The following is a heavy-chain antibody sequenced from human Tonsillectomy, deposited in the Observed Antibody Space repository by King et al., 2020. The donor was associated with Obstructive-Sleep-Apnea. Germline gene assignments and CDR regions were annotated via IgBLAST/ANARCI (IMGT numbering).Heavy chain of an antibody. CDR3: AKDQGAYQLLPLYYYYGMDV. CDR1: GFTFSSYG. J-gene: IGHJ6*02. V-gene: IGHV3-30*18. D-gene: IGHD2-2*01. Sequence: QLVQSGGGVVQPGRSLRLSCAASGFTFSSYGMHWVRQAPGKGLEWVAVISYDGSNKYYADSVKGRFTISRDNSKNTLYLQMNSLRAEDTAVYYCAKDQGAYQLLPLYYYYGMDVWGQGTTVTVSS. CDR2: ISYDGSNK.